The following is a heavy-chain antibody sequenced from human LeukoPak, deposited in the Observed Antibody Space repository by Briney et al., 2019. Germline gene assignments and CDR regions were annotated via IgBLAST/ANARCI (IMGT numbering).Heavy chain of an antibody. Sequence: PSETLSLTCAVYGGSFSGYYWSWIRQPPGKGLEWIGEINHSGSTNYNPSLKSRVTISVDTSKNQFSLKLSSVTAADTAVYYCARIPYSGYELDHWGQGTLVTVSS. J-gene: IGHJ4*02. CDR1: GGSFSGYY. D-gene: IGHD5-12*01. CDR2: INHSGST. V-gene: IGHV4-34*01. CDR3: ARIPYSGYELDH.